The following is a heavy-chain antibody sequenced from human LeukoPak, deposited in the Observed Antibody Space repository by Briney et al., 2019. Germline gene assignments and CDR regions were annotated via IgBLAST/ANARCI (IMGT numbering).Heavy chain of an antibody. CDR3: ARPPRGGTSKFDY. Sequence: GESLKISCKGFGYSFSTHWIAWVRQVPGKGLEWMGIIYPGDSDTRYSPSFQGQVTISVDKSISTAYLQWSSLKASDTAMYYCARPPRGGTSKFDYWGQGTLISVSS. V-gene: IGHV5-51*01. CDR1: GYSFSTHW. J-gene: IGHJ4*02. CDR2: IYPGDSDT. D-gene: IGHD1-7*01.